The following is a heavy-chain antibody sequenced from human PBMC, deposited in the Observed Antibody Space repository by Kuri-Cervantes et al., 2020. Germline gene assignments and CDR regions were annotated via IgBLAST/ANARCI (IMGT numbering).Heavy chain of an antibody. J-gene: IGHJ6*03. CDR2: MNPNSGNT. CDR3: ASKNYDFWSGYKYYYYYMDV. D-gene: IGHD3-3*01. Sequence: ASVKVSCKASGGTFSSYAISWVRQATGQGLEWMGWMNPNSGNTGYAQKFQGRVTMTRNTSISTAYMELSSLRSEDTAVYYCASKNYDFWSGYKYYYYYMDVWGKGTTVTVSS. V-gene: IGHV1-8*02. CDR1: GGTFSSYA.